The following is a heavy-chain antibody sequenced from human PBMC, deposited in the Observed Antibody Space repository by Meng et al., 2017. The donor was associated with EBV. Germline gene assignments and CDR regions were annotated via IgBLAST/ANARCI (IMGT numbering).Heavy chain of an antibody. Sequence: QLQLRESGPGQVKSSETLSRTCTVTGDSISSFYYWGWIRQPPGRGLEWIGSVHYTGSTYYSPSLKSRVTVSVDTSKNQFSLRLTSVTAADTAVYYCARPFPSWQSPRLDPFGAWGQGTLVTVAS. CDR3: ARPFPSWQSPRLDPFGA. CDR2: VHYTGST. J-gene: IGHJ5*02. CDR1: GDSISSFYY. V-gene: IGHV4-39*01. D-gene: IGHD6-19*01.